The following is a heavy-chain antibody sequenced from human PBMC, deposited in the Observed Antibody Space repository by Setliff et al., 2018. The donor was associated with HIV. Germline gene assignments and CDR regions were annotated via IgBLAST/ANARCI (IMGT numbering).Heavy chain of an antibody. V-gene: IGHV3-15*01. CDR1: GFTFRNAW. J-gene: IGHJ4*02. Sequence: GESLKISCAASGFTFRNAWMGWVRQAPGKGLEWVGRIKSTGADGPTDYAAPMKGRFTISRDDSKNMVFLQMNSLKTEDTAVYYCITHYYDSSGFSPNYFDSWGQGTLVTVSS. CDR3: ITHYYDSSGFSPNYFDS. CDR2: IKSTGADGPT. D-gene: IGHD3-22*01.